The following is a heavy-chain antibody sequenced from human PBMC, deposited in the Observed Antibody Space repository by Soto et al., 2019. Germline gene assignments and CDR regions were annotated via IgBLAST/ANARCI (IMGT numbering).Heavy chain of an antibody. CDR1: GYTFTSYD. J-gene: IGHJ6*02. Sequence: GASVKVSCKASGYTFTSYDINWVRQATGQGLEWMGWMNPNSGNTGYAQKLQGRVTMTTDTSTSTAYMELRSLRSDDTAVYYCARGTVEAAYYYGMDVWGQGTTVTVSS. D-gene: IGHD4-17*01. V-gene: IGHV1-8*01. CDR2: MNPNSGNT. CDR3: ARGTVEAAYYYGMDV.